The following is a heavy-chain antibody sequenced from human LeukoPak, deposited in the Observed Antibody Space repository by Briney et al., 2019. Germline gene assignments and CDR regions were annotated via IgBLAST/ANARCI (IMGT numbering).Heavy chain of an antibody. CDR2: IYNSGTT. CDR3: ARLATMIVVVTHDAFDI. J-gene: IGHJ3*02. Sequence: KPSETLSLTCTVSGGSISGYYWSWVRQSPGKGLEWIAYIYNSGTTNYNPSLKSRVTISVDTSKNQFSLKLSSVTAADTAVYYCARLATMIVVVTHDAFDIWGQGTMVTVSS. CDR1: GGSISGYY. V-gene: IGHV4-4*08. D-gene: IGHD3-22*01.